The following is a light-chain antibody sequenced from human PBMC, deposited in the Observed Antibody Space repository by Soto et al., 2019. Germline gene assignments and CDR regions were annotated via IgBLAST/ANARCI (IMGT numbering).Light chain of an antibody. CDR3: CSYAGSPRYV. CDR1: SSDVGPYNY. V-gene: IGLV2-11*01. J-gene: IGLJ1*01. CDR2: DVS. Sequence: QSALTQPRSVSGSPGQSVTISCTGTSSDVGPYNYVSWYQQHPGKAPKVMIYDVSERPSGVPDRFSGSKSGNTASLTISGLQAEYEADYYCCSYAGSPRYVFGTGTKLTVL.